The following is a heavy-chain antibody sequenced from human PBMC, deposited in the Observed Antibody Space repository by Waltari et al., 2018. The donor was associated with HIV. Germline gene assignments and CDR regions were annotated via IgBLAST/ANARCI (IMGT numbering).Heavy chain of an antibody. CDR1: GASISRGDSY. CDR2: IDYSGYT. J-gene: IGHJ5*02. Sequence: QVQLQESGPGLVKPSQTLSLSCTVSGASISRGDSYWRWIRQHPGKGLEWIGYIDYSGYTHYSPSLQSRVTISVDTSKNHFSLNLSSVTAADTAVYYCARDKYGGHWFDPWGQGTLVTVSS. CDR3: ARDKYGGHWFDP. D-gene: IGHD4-17*01. V-gene: IGHV4-31*03.